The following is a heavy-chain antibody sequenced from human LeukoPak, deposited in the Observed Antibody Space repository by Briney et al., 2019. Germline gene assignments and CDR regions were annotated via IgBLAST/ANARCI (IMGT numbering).Heavy chain of an antibody. CDR2: IIPILGIA. CDR1: GGTFSSYA. J-gene: IGHJ4*02. CDR3: AREGYCNSTSCDKPFDY. Sequence: SVKVSCKASGGTFSSYAISWVRQAPGQGLEWMGRIIPILGIANYAQKFQGRVTITADKSTSTAYMELSSLRSEDTAVYYCAREGYCNSTSCDKPFDYWGQGTLVTVSS. V-gene: IGHV1-69*04. D-gene: IGHD2-2*01.